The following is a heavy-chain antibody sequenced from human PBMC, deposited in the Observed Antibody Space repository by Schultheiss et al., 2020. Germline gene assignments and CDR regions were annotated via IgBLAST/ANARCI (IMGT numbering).Heavy chain of an antibody. CDR2: IYYSGST. V-gene: IGHV4-30-4*01. CDR1: GGSFSGYY. D-gene: IGHD2-15*01. J-gene: IGHJ5*02. CDR3: ARDIVVVVAATLQYNWFDP. Sequence: SETLSLTCAVYGGSFSGYYWSWIRQPPGKGLEWIGYIYYSGSTYYNPSLKSRVTISVDTSKNQFSLKLSSVTAADTAVYYCARDIVVVVAATLQYNWFDPWGQGTLVTVSS.